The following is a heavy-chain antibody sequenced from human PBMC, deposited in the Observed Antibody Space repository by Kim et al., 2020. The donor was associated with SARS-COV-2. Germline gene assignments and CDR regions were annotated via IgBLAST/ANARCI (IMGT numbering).Heavy chain of an antibody. CDR2: IYSGGST. V-gene: IGHV3-53*01. D-gene: IGHD6-13*01. CDR3: ARENPSSQAAAGFYFDY. CDR1: GFTVSSNY. J-gene: IGHJ4*02. Sequence: GGSLRLSCAASGFTVSSNYMSWVRQAPGKGLEWVSVIYSGGSTYYADSVKGRFTISRDNSKNTLYLQMNSLRAEDTAVYYCARENPSSQAAAGFYFDYWGQGTLVTVSS.